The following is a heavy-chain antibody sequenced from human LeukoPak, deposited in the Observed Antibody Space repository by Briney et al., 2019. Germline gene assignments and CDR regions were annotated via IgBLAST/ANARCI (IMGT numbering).Heavy chain of an antibody. D-gene: IGHD3-3*01. V-gene: IGHV1-18*01. CDR3: ARAGSYDFWSGYYYYGMDV. J-gene: IGHJ6*02. CDR1: GYTFTSYG. CDR2: ISAYNGNT. Sequence: GASVKVSCKASGYTFTSYGISWVRQAPGQGLEWMGWISAYNGNTNYAQKLQGRVTMTTDTSTSTAHMELRSLRSDDTAVYYCARAGSYDFWSGYYYYGMDVWGQGTTVTVSS.